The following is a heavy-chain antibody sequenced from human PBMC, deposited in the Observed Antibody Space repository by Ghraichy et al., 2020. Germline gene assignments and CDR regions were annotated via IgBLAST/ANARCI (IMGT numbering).Heavy chain of an antibody. Sequence: TLSLTCVISGESVSSLGASWNWIRQSPSRGLEWLGRTYYRSQWFYEYAVSVQSRITINPDISKNQFSLQLKSMTPEDTAVYFCVRGNYIFDYWGQGTLVTVSS. CDR3: VRGNYIFDY. J-gene: IGHJ4*02. CDR2: TYYRSQWFY. CDR1: GESVSSLGAS. D-gene: IGHD5-24*01. V-gene: IGHV6-1*01.